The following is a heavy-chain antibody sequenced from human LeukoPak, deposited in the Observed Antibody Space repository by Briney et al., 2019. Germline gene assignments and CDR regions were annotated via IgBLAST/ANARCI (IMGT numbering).Heavy chain of an antibody. Sequence: GRSLRLSCVASAFTFSAYGTHWVRQAPGQWLEWEGFILTDGRHKSYADSVKGRFTISRDNSNNRLYLQMNGLTTEDTAVYYCAKLSRTLTVDYWGQGTLVTVPS. V-gene: IGHV3-30*02. CDR2: ILTDGRHK. D-gene: IGHD3-9*01. J-gene: IGHJ4*02. CDR1: AFTFSAYG. CDR3: AKLSRTLTVDY.